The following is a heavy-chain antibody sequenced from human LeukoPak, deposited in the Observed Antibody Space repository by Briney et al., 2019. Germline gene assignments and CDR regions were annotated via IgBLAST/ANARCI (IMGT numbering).Heavy chain of an antibody. J-gene: IGHJ5*02. CDR3: ARIHCSSTSCHQNWFDP. D-gene: IGHD2-2*01. CDR2: IIPIFGTA. CDR1: GGTFSSYA. V-gene: IGHV1-69*13. Sequence: SVKVSCKASGGTFSSYAISWVRQAPGQGLEWMGGIIPIFGTANYAQKFQGRVTITADESTSTAYMELSSLRSEDTAVYYCARIHCSSTSCHQNWFDPWGQGTLVTVSS.